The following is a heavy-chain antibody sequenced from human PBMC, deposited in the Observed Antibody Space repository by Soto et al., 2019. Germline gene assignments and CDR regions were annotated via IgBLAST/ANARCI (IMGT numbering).Heavy chain of an antibody. J-gene: IGHJ3*02. Sequence: GXSVKVSCKASGYTFAGYGIDWGRQATVQGLEWMGWMNPNRGNTGYSQKFQGRDTMTRNTSISTGYMELSSMRSEDTAVYYCARGSGMGTPDGSFDIWGQGTMVTVSS. D-gene: IGHD1-7*01. CDR1: GYTFAGYG. CDR3: ARGSGMGTPDGSFDI. CDR2: MNPNRGNT. V-gene: IGHV1-8*01.